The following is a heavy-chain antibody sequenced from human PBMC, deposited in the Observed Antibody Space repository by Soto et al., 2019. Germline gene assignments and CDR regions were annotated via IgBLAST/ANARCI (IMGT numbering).Heavy chain of an antibody. D-gene: IGHD6-13*01. CDR3: ARGGIAAAGSHWFDP. V-gene: IGHV1-69*13. Sequence: SVKVSCKASGGTFSSYAINWVRQAPGQGLEWMGGIIPIFGTANYAQKFQGRVTITADESTSTAYMELSSLRSEDTAVYYCARGGIAAAGSHWFDPWGHGTLVTVSS. CDR1: GGTFSSYA. CDR2: IIPIFGTA. J-gene: IGHJ5*02.